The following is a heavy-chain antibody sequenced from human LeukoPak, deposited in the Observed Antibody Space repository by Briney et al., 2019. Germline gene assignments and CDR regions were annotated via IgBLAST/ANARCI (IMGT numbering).Heavy chain of an antibody. CDR2: VSYDGGDK. Sequence: GRSLRLSCAASGFTFSGFAMHWVRQAPGKGLEWVAVVSYDGGDKYYSDSVRGRFTISRDNSKNTLYLQMNSLRAEDTAVYYCAKQKGYCSSTSCYSFTFDYWGQGTLVTVSS. CDR1: GFTFSGFA. CDR3: AKQKGYCSSTSCYSFTFDY. J-gene: IGHJ4*02. V-gene: IGHV3-30-3*02. D-gene: IGHD2-2*01.